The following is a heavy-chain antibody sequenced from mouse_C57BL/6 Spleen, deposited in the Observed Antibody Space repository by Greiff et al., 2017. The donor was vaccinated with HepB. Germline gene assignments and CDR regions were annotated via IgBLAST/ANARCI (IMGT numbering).Heavy chain of an antibody. V-gene: IGHV1-80*01. CDR1: GYAFSSYW. CDR3: ARYQTAQALWFAY. Sequence: QVQLKESGAELVKPGASVKISCKASGYAFSSYWMNWVKQRPGKGLEWIGQIYPGDGDTNYNGKFKGKATLTADKSSSTAYMQLSSLTSEDSAVYFCARYQTAQALWFAYWGQGTLVTVSA. J-gene: IGHJ3*01. CDR2: IYPGDGDT. D-gene: IGHD3-2*02.